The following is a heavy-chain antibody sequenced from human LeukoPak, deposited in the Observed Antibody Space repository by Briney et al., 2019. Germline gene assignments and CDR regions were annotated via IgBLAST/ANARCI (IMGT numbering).Heavy chain of an antibody. CDR2: VAGGGGNT. Sequence: GWSLRLCCAAAGFTFSGYPMSWVRQAPGEGGEWVSTVAGGGGNTFYADSVKGRFTISRDNSKNTLYLQMNTLRAEDTAVYYCAKRVAALNYYFDYWGQGTLVTVSS. CDR1: GFTFSGYP. J-gene: IGHJ4*02. V-gene: IGHV3-23*01. CDR3: AKRVAALNYYFDY.